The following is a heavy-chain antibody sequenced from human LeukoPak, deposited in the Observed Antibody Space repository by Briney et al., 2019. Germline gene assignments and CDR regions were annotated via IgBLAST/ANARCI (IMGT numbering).Heavy chain of an antibody. Sequence: SVKVSCKASGGTFKSYGISWVRQAPGQGLEWMGRIIPIFGTTIYAQKFQGRVTITADESTRTAYMELSSLRSEDTAVYYCARSLHRIAEYYFDYWGQGTLVTVSS. CDR3: ARSLHRIAEYYFDY. V-gene: IGHV1-69*13. CDR2: IIPIFGTT. D-gene: IGHD6-13*01. CDR1: GGTFKSYG. J-gene: IGHJ4*02.